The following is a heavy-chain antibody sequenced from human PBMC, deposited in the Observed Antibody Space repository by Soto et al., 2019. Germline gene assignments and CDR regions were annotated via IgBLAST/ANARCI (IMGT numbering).Heavy chain of an antibody. CDR1: GYTFTTYG. Sequence: QAHLVQSGAEVKKPGASVKLSCKASGYTFTTYGIRWVRQAPGQGLEWMGWVSTSTGRTDYAQNLLGRVTMTADTSTSTAYMDLRSLSSDDTAIYYCARDLDYGDFRDWYFDLWGRGTLVTVSS. D-gene: IGHD4-17*01. J-gene: IGHJ2*01. CDR3: ARDLDYGDFRDWYFDL. CDR2: VSTSTGRT. V-gene: IGHV1-18*01.